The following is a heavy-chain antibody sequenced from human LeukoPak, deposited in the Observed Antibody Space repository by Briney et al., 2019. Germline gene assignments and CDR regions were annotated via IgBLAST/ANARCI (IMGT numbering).Heavy chain of an antibody. CDR1: GFTVSTNY. D-gene: IGHD6-19*01. CDR3: ARDLKTSGWYGDFDY. CDR2: IYSGGST. V-gene: IGHV3-53*01. Sequence: GGSLRLSCAASGFTVSTNYMSWVRQAPGKGLEWVSVIYSGGSTDYADSVKGRFTISRDNAKNSLYLQMNSLRVEDTAVYYCARDLKTSGWYGDFDYWGQGTLVTVSS. J-gene: IGHJ4*02.